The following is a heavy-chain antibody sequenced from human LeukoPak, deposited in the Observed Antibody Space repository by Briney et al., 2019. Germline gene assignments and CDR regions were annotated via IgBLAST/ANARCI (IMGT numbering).Heavy chain of an antibody. D-gene: IGHD6-19*01. CDR1: GYTFSTYG. Sequence: ASVKVSCKASGYTFSTYGISWVRQAPGQGLEWMGWISAYNDNTEYAQKFQARVTMTTDTSTSTAYMELRSLRSDDTAVYYCARDPPHSSGPNSPCFEYWGQGTLVTVSS. CDR2: ISAYNDNT. CDR3: ARDPPHSSGPNSPCFEY. V-gene: IGHV1-18*01. J-gene: IGHJ4*02.